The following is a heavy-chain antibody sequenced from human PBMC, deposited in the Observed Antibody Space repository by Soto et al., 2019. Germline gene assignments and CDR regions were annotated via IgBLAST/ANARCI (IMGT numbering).Heavy chain of an antibody. J-gene: IGHJ4*02. D-gene: IGHD2-21*02. Sequence: PSETLSLTCAVYGGSFSGYHWTWIRQPPGRGLDWIGEITHRGSPNYNPSLKSRVTISVDTSKNQFSLRLTSGTAAYTAVDYCARVFPSYCGGDCSYFDSWGQGTLVTVSS. V-gene: IGHV4-34*01. CDR1: GGSFSGYH. CDR3: ARVFPSYCGGDCSYFDS. CDR2: ITHRGSP.